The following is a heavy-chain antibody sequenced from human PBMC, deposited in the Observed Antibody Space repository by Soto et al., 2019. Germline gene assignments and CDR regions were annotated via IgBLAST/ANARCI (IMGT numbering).Heavy chain of an antibody. CDR1: GGSISSGGYY. D-gene: IGHD3-22*01. CDR2: IYYSGST. Sequence: TSETLSLTCTVSGGSISSGGYYWSWIRQHPGKGLEWIGYIYYSGSTYYNPSLKSRVTISVDTSKNQFSLKLSSVTAADTAVYYCATLDYYDSSGSYYFDYWGQGTLVTVSS. V-gene: IGHV4-31*03. J-gene: IGHJ4*02. CDR3: ATLDYYDSSGSYYFDY.